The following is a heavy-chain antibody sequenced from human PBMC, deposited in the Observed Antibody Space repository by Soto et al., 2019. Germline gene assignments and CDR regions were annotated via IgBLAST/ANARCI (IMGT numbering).Heavy chain of an antibody. D-gene: IGHD3-3*02. V-gene: IGHV3-30-3*01. CDR1: GFSFSRYG. CDR3: VCDIFRLIGSASDY. CDR2: IAYDGSGE. J-gene: IGHJ4*02. Sequence: GGSLRLSCAACGFSFSRYGMHWVGEAPGRGRGRGAVIAYDGSGEYYADSVKGRVTIAKDRSRNTLYRHMNSLRAEDPSVYYCVCDIFRLIGSASDYWCPGPQVTLCS.